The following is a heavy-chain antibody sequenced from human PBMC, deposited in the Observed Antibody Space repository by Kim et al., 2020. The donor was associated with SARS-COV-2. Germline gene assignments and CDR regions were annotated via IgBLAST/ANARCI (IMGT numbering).Heavy chain of an antibody. Sequence: GGSLRRSCAASGFTFSGYWMYWVRQAPGKGLEWVANIKKDGSEKYYVDSVKGRFTISRDNAKSSLYLQMNSLRAEDTAVYYCSRGFDLWGQGTMVTVSS. CDR2: IKKDGSEK. J-gene: IGHJ3*01. CDR1: GFTFSGYW. CDR3: SRGFDL. V-gene: IGHV3-7*01.